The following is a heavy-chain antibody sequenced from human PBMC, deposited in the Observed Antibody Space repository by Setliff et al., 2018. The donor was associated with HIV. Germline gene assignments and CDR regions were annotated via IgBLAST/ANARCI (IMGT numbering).Heavy chain of an antibody. Sequence: GGSLRLSCADSGFTFNTYSMNWVRQAPGKGLEWVSSISSSSSYIKYAQTVKGRFTISRDNAKNSLSLLMTSLRADDTAVYYCARDSSTSSGVVWFDPWGQGTLVTVSS. D-gene: IGHD2-2*01. CDR1: GFTFNTYS. V-gene: IGHV3-21*01. CDR2: ISSSSSYI. J-gene: IGHJ5*02. CDR3: ARDSSTSSGVVWFDP.